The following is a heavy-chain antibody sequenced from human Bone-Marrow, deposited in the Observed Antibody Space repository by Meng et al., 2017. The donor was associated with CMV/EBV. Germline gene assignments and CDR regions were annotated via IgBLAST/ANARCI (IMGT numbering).Heavy chain of an antibody. V-gene: IGHV3-30*04. D-gene: IGHD2-2*01. CDR3: ARVKRVLVVSAAIGPYGMDV. CDR1: GFTFSSYG. CDR2: ISYDGKKK. Sequence: SLKISCGASGFTFSSYGLHWVRQAPGKGLEWVAVISYDGKKKSYADSVKGRITISRDNSKNTLHLQMNSLRPEDTAMYYCARVKRVLVVSAAIGPYGMDVWGQGTTVTVSS. J-gene: IGHJ6*02.